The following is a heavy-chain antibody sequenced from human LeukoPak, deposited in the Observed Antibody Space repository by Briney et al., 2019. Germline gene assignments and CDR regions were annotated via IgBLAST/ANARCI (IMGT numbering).Heavy chain of an antibody. CDR1: GYSFTSYW. D-gene: IGHD2-2*01. J-gene: IGHJ4*02. CDR3: ARWLGYCSSTSCYQPFDC. CDR2: IYPGDSDA. V-gene: IGHV5-51*01. Sequence: GESLQISCKGSGYSFTSYWIGWVRQMPGKGLEWMGIIYPGDSDARYSPSFQGQVTTSADKSISTAYLHWSSLKASDTAMYYCARWLGYCSSTSCYQPFDCWGQGTLVTVSS.